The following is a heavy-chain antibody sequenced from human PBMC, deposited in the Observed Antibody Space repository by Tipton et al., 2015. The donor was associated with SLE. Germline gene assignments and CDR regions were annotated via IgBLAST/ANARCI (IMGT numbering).Heavy chain of an antibody. CDR2: IYHSGST. CDR3: ARENDYGDYLPDH. CDR1: GGSISNYY. V-gene: IGHV4-59*12. Sequence: TLSLTCTVSGGSISNYYWSWIRQPPGKGLEWIGYIYHSGSTNYNPSLKSRVTMSLDRSKNQFSLRLSSVTTADTALYYCARENDYGDYLPDHWGQGTLVTVSS. D-gene: IGHD4-17*01. J-gene: IGHJ4*02.